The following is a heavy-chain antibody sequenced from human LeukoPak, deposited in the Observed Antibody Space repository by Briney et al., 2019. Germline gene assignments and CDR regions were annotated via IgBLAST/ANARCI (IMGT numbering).Heavy chain of an antibody. V-gene: IGHV4-59*01. CDR1: GGSISSDY. J-gene: IGHJ4*02. CDR2: MHYTGST. Sequence: SETLSLTCTVSGGSISSDYWSWIRQPPGKGLEWIGYMHYTGSTNYNPSLESRVTISGDTSKKQFALKVSSVTAADTAVYYCARGRSGRGWYFFDYWGQGTLVTVSS. CDR3: ARGRSGRGWYFFDY. D-gene: IGHD6-19*01.